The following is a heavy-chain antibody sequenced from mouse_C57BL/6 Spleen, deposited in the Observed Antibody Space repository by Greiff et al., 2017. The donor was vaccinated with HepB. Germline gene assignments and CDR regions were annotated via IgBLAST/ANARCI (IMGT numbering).Heavy chain of an antibody. D-gene: IGHD2-4*01. V-gene: IGHV14-2*01. J-gene: IGHJ3*01. CDR3: ARWRRRYDYDGEFAY. CDR2: IDPEDGET. Sequence: EVQLQQSGAELVKPGASVKLSCTASGFNIKDYYMHWVKQRTEQGLEWIGRIDPEDGETKYAPKFQGKATITADTSSNTADLQLSSLTSEDTAVYYCARWRRRYDYDGEFAYWGQGTLVTVSA. CDR1: GFNIKDYY.